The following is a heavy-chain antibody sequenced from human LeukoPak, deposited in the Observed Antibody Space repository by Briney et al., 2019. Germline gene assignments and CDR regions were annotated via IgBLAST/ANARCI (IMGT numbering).Heavy chain of an antibody. CDR1: GFTFSSYG. CDR2: IWYDGSNK. D-gene: IGHD2-15*01. V-gene: IGHV3-33*01. J-gene: IGHJ4*02. CDR3: ATSARTYIGSSLDY. Sequence: PGGSLRLSCAASGFTFSSYGMHWVRQAPGKGLEWVAVIWYDGSNKYYADSVKGRITISRDNSKNTLYLQMNSLRAEDTALYYCATSARTYIGSSLDYWGQGTLVTVSS.